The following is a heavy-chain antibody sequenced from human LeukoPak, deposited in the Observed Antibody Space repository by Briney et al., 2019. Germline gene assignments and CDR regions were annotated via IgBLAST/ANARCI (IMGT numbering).Heavy chain of an antibody. CDR3: ARHQSLDY. Sequence: GGSLRLSCAASGFTLSNYEMNWVRQAPGKGLEWVSYISSSGGTKYYAASVKGRFTISRDNAKNSLYLQMISLRDDDTAVYYCARHQSLDYWGQGTLVSVPS. J-gene: IGHJ4*02. D-gene: IGHD3-16*02. V-gene: IGHV3-48*03. CDR2: ISSSGGTK. CDR1: GFTLSNYE.